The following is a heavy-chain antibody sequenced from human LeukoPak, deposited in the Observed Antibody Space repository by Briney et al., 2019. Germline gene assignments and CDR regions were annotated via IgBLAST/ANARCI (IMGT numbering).Heavy chain of an antibody. D-gene: IGHD1-26*01. V-gene: IGHV4-59*02. J-gene: IGHJ6*02. CDR1: DGSVSGYY. CDR3: ARILTSIDGAHYYGMDV. Sequence: PSETLSLTCTVSDGSVSGYYWTWIRQPAGRGLEWIGYIYYSGNTNYNPSLKSRLTMSVDTSKNQFSLKLSSVTAADTAVYYCARILTSIDGAHYYGMDVWGQGTTVTVSS. CDR2: IYYSGNT.